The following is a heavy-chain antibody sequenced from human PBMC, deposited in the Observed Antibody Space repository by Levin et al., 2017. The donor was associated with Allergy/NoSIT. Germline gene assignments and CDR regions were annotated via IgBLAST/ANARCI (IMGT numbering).Heavy chain of an antibody. CDR3: TTAPSRDSRGYYHPWYFDY. CDR2: IKSKTDGGTT. V-gene: IGHV3-15*01. J-gene: IGHJ4*02. Sequence: GESLKISCAASGLTLSNAWMSWVRQAPGKGLEWVGRIKSKTDGGTTDYAAPVKGRFTISRDDSKNTLYLQMNSLKSEDTAIYYCTTAPSRDSRGYYHPWYFDYWGQGTLVTVSS. CDR1: GLTLSNAW. D-gene: IGHD3-22*01.